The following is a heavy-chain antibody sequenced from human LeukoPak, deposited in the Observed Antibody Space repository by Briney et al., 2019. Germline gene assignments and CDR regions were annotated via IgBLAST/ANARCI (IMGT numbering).Heavy chain of an antibody. CDR2: IYPGDSDT. CDR1: GNSFTCYW. J-gene: IGHJ4*02. CDR3: ARRILTGYYAFDY. D-gene: IGHD3-9*01. V-gene: IGHV5-51*01. Sequence: KPGESLNISCKGSGNSFTCYWIGWVRQMPGKGLEWMGIIYPGDSDTRYSPSFQGQVTISADKSISTAYLQWSSLKASDTAMYYCARRILTGYYAFDYWGQGTLVTVSS.